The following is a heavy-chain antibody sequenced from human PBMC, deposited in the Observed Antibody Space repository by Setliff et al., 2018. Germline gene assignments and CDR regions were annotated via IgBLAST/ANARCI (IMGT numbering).Heavy chain of an antibody. V-gene: IGHV3-74*01. CDR3: ARTCSGSGCYAGLES. CDR2: IKSDGTSI. D-gene: IGHD2-15*01. J-gene: IGHJ4*02. CDR1: GFTFYNDW. Sequence: PGGSLRLSCAASGFTFYNDWMHWVRQAPGKGLVWVSRIKSDGTSISYADSVKGRFTISRDNAQNTLYLQMNSLGAEDTAVYYCARTCSGSGCYAGLESWGQGTPVTVSS.